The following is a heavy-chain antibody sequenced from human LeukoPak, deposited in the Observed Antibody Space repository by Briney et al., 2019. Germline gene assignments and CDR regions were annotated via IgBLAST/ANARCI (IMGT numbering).Heavy chain of an antibody. CDR2: IYSGGST. CDR3: ARRKTGSPYDY. D-gene: IGHD1-1*01. J-gene: IGHJ4*02. V-gene: IGHV3-53*01. Sequence: PGGSLRLSCAASGFSVSSDYIGWVRQAPGKGLEWVSVIYSGGSTYYADSVKGRFTISRDNSKNTVYFQMNSLRPEDTAVYYCARRKTGSPYDYWGQGTLVTVSS. CDR1: GFSVSSDY.